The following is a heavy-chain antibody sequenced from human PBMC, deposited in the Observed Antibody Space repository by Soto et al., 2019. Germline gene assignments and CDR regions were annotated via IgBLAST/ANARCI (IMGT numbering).Heavy chain of an antibody. J-gene: IGHJ6*02. CDR2: IYYSGST. D-gene: IGHD2-15*01. CDR1: GDSISSGDHY. Sequence: PSETLSLTCSVSGDSISSGDHYWSWIRQPPGKGLEWIGYIYYSGSTYYNPSLESRVTLSVDTSKNQFSLNLSSVTAADTAIYYCVRGGYCSGGVCYLLDVWGQGTSVTVSS. V-gene: IGHV4-30-4*01. CDR3: VRGGYCSGGVCYLLDV.